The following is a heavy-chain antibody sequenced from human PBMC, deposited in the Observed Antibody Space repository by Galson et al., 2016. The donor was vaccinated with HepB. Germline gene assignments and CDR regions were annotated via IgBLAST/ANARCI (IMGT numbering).Heavy chain of an antibody. CDR3: ARPVNRVGTGY. V-gene: IGHV1-2*02. CDR2: INPNNGDT. D-gene: IGHD1-1*01. CDR1: GYTFTSYA. Sequence: SVKVSCKASGYTFTSYALHWVRQAPGQGLEWMGWINPNNGDTMYAQNFRGRVTLTRDTSISTAYMELDSLTSDDTAVYYCARPVNRVGTGYWGQGTLVTVSS. J-gene: IGHJ4*02.